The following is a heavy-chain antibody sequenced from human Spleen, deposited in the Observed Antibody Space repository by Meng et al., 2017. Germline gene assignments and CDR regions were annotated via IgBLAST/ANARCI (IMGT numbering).Heavy chain of an antibody. V-gene: IGHV3-23*01. CDR3: AKQRYGTQI. J-gene: IGHJ4*01. CDR1: GFTFSSYW. D-gene: IGHD5-24*01. Sequence: GGSLRPSCAASGFTFSSYWMSWVRQAPGKGLEWVSGISGSGGSTYYADSVKGRFTISRDNSKNTLYLQMNSLKAEDTAVYYCAKQRYGTQIWGQGTLVTVSS. CDR2: ISGSGGST.